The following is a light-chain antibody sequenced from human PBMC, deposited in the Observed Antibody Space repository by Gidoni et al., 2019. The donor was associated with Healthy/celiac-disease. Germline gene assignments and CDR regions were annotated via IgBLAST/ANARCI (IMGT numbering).Light chain of an antibody. CDR1: QSISSY. V-gene: IGKV1-39*01. J-gene: IGKJ1*01. CDR2: AAS. Sequence: DIQMTQSPSSLSASVGDRVTITCRAIQSISSYLNWYQQKPGKAPKLLIYAASSLQSGVPSRFSGSGSGTDFTLTISSLQPEDFATYYCQQSYSNLWTFGQGTKVEIK. CDR3: QQSYSNLWT.